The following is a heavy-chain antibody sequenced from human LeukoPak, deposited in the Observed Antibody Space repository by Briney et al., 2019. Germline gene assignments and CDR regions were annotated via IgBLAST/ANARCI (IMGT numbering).Heavy chain of an antibody. CDR3: ARGMYYDILTSPLGFDY. J-gene: IGHJ4*02. CDR2: IHNDGSST. D-gene: IGHD3-9*01. V-gene: IGHV3-74*01. Sequence: PGGSLRLSCVASGFTFSRYWMHWVRQAPGTGLVWVSRIHNDGSSTSYADSVKGRFTISRDNAKNTVYLQTNSLRAEDTAVYYCARGMYYDILTSPLGFDYWGQGTLVTVSS. CDR1: GFTFSRYW.